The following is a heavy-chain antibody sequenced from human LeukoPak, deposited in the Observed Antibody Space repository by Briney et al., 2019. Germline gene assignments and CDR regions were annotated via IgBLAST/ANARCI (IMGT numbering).Heavy chain of an antibody. J-gene: IGHJ4*02. CDR2: IKQDGSEK. V-gene: IGHV3-7*03. CDR3: ARDNPPDY. Sequence: GGSLRLPCVASGFTFSSSWMSWVRQAPGKGLEWVANIKQDGSEKSYVESVRGRFTISRDNAKNSLYLQLNSLRAEDTALYYCARDNPPDYWGQGTLVTVSS. CDR1: GFTFSSSW.